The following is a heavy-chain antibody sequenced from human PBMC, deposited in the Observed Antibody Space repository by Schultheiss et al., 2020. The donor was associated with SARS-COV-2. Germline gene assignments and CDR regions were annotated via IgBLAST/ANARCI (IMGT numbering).Heavy chain of an antibody. CDR2: IYYSGST. V-gene: IGHV4-31*03. Sequence: SETLSLTCTVSGGSISSGGYYWSWICQHPGKGLEWIGYIYYSGSTYYNPSLKSRVTISVDKSKNQFSLKLSSVTAADTAVYYCARDCSGGSCYISSGGVEDCGQGGRITVS. J-gene: IGHJ4*02. CDR1: GGSISSGGYY. D-gene: IGHD2-15*01. CDR3: ARDCSGGSCYISSGGVED.